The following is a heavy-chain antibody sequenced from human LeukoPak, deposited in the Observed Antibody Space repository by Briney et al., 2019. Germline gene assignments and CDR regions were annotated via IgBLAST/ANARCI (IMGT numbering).Heavy chain of an antibody. CDR1: GFIFSSYG. CDR2: IWYDGSNK. J-gene: IGHJ4*02. CDR3: AREIAARPWGPPGY. Sequence: GGSLRLSCAASGFIFSSYGMHWVRQAPGKGPEWVAVIWYDGSNKYYADSVKGRFTISRDNSKNTLYLQMNSLRAEDTAVYYCAREIAARPWGPPGYWGQGTLVTVSS. D-gene: IGHD6-6*01. V-gene: IGHV3-33*01.